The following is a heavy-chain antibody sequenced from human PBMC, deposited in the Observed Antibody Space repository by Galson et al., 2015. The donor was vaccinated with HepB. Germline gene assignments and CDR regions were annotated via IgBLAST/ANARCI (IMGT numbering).Heavy chain of an antibody. CDR1: GLTFSRCW. D-gene: IGHD3-10*01. V-gene: IGHV3-7*03. CDR2: IKQDGSEK. J-gene: IGHJ5*02. CDR3: ASRGRSRPLLYFGESFDP. Sequence: SLRLSCAASGLTFSRCWMSWVRQAPGKGLEWVATIKQDGSEKYYVDSVKGRFTISRDNAKNSLYLQMNSLRVEDTAVYYCASRGRSRPLLYFGESFDPWGQGTLVTVSS.